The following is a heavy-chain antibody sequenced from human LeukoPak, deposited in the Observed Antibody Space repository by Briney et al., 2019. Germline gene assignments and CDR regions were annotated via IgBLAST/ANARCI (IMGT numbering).Heavy chain of an antibody. Sequence: PSETLSLTCTVSGGSISSYYWSWIRQPPGKGLEWIGYIYYSGSTNYNPSLKSRVTISVDTSKNQFSLKLSSVTAADTAVYYCARGPYRFSEWLEYYFDYWGQGTLVTVSS. J-gene: IGHJ4*02. V-gene: IGHV4-59*08. CDR2: IYYSGST. CDR1: GGSISSYY. D-gene: IGHD3-3*01. CDR3: ARGPYRFSEWLEYYFDY.